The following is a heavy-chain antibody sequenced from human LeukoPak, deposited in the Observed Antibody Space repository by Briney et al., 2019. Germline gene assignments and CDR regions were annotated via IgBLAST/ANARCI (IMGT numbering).Heavy chain of an antibody. CDR1: GFTFSNYA. CDR2: ISSSGDNA. CDR3: AKDVRVGGGGMYV. D-gene: IGHD1-26*01. V-gene: IGHV3-23*01. Sequence: GGSLSASLAASGFTFSNYAMNWVRQAPGKGLEWVSLISSSGDNAYYADSVRGRFTISRDKSKNTVSLQMNSLRGEDTAVYYCAKDVRVGGGGMYVWG. J-gene: IGHJ6*02.